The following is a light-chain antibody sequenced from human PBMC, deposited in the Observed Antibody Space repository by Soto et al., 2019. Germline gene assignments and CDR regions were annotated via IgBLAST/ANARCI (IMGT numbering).Light chain of an antibody. V-gene: IGKV1-39*01. Sequence: DIQMTQSPSSLSASVGDRVTITCRASQNIGVYLNWYQKKPGKAPNLLISAASSLQNGVPSRFRGSGSGTDFTLTISGLQREDFATYYCQQSYSTPPWTFGQGTKVDIK. CDR2: AAS. J-gene: IGKJ1*01. CDR3: QQSYSTPPWT. CDR1: QNIGVY.